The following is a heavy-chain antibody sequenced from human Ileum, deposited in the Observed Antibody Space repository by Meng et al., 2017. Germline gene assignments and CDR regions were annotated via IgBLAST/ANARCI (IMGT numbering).Heavy chain of an antibody. CDR3: AASLDGNRFDP. Sequence: VQLQESGPGLVKSSQTLSLTCTVSGDSISSGDYYWSWIRQPPGKGLEWIGYIFDTGPPSYSPPLRSRLSISMDTSKNQFSLRLTSVSAADTAVYYCAASLDGNRFDPWGQGTLVTVSS. CDR2: IFDTGPP. CDR1: GDSISSGDYY. V-gene: IGHV4-30-4*01. J-gene: IGHJ5*02. D-gene: IGHD1-26*01.